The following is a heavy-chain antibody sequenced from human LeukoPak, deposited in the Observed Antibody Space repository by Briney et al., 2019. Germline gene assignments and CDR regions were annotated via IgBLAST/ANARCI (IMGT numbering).Heavy chain of an antibody. CDR1: GFTFSSYA. Sequence: GGSLRLSCAASGFTFSSYAMSWVRQAPGKGLEWVSAISGSGGSTYYADSVKGRFTISRDNSKNTLYLQMNSLRAEDTAVYYCANSPGGYSGYDTAADPFDYWGQGTLVTVSS. CDR3: ANSPGGYSGYDTAADPFDY. CDR2: ISGSGGST. J-gene: IGHJ4*02. D-gene: IGHD5-12*01. V-gene: IGHV3-23*01.